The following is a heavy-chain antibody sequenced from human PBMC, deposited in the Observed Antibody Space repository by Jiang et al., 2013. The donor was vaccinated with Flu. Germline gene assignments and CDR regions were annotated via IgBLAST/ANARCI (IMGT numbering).Heavy chain of an antibody. CDR2: INPNSGGT. CDR3: ARVVAARPGNYYYMDV. CDR1: GYTFTGYY. D-gene: IGHD6-6*01. Sequence: CKASGYTFTGYYMHWVRQAPGQGLEWMGWINPNSGGTNYAQKFQGRVTMTRDTSISTAYMELSRLRSGDTAVYYCARVVAARPGNYYYMDVWGKGTTVTVSS. V-gene: IGHV1-2*02. J-gene: IGHJ6*03.